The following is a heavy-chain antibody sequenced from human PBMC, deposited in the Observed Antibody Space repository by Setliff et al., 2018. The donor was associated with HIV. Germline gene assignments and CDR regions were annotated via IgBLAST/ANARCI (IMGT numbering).Heavy chain of an antibody. CDR3: ARDWRSGYDLNFDY. CDR2: INHSGTT. V-gene: IGHV4-34*01. J-gene: IGHJ4*02. Sequence: PSETLSLTCAVYGGSFSGYFWTWIRQPPGKGRAWIGEINHSGTTNYSPSLKGRFTISRDKAGNSLYLQLNNVRAEDTAIYYCARDWRSGYDLNFDYWGQGTLVTVSS. D-gene: IGHD5-12*01. CDR1: GGSFSGYF.